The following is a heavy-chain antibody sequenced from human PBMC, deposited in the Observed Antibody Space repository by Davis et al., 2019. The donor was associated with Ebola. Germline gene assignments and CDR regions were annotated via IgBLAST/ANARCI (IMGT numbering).Heavy chain of an antibody. CDR3: AKDRAVLIWAEEAY. D-gene: IGHD3-10*01. CDR2: IRGSGA. J-gene: IGHJ4*02. CDR1: GFIFGSSA. V-gene: IGHV3-23*01. Sequence: GESLKISCAASGFIFGSSAMSWVRQAPGKGLEWVSSIRGSGAYYADSVKGRFTISRDNSKHTLYLQMNSLRAEDTAVYYCAKDRAVLIWAEEAYWGQGTLVTVSS.